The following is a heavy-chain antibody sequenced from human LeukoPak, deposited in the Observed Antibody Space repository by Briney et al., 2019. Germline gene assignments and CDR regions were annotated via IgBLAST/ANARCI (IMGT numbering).Heavy chain of an antibody. CDR1: GGSISSSSHY. V-gene: IGHV4-39*07. CDR2: ISHSGST. CDR3: ARGRQGHY. J-gene: IGHJ4*02. Sequence: PSETLSLTCTVSGGSISSSSHYWSWIRQPPGKGLEWIGEISHSGSTNYNPSLESRVTISVDTSKNQFSLKLSSVTAADTAVYYCARGRQGHYWGQGTLVTVSS.